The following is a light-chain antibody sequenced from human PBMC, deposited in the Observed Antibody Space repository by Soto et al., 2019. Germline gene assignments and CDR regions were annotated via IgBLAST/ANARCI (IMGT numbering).Light chain of an antibody. V-gene: IGKV3-15*01. CDR3: QQYNTWPRT. Sequence: DIVMTQSPATLSVSPGERATLSCRASQSVSSNLAWYQQKPGQAPRLLIYGASTRATGIPARFSGSGSGTEFTLTISSLQSEDFAVYDCQQYNTWPRTFGQGTKVDIK. CDR2: GAS. J-gene: IGKJ1*01. CDR1: QSVSSN.